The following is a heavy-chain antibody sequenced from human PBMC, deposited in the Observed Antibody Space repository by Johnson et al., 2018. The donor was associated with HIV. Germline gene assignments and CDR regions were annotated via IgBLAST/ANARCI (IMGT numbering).Heavy chain of an antibody. CDR1: GFTVSSNY. J-gene: IGHJ3*01. V-gene: IGHV3-66*01. CDR3: ARGSLTDDSFAD. Sequence: VQLVESGGGLVQPGGSLRLSCAASGFTVSSNYMSWVRQAPRKGLEWVSVIYSGGSTYYADSVKGRFTISRDNSKNTLDLKMNSLRAEDTAVYYCARGSLTDDSFADWGQGTMVLVSS. D-gene: IGHD2-8*01. CDR2: IYSGGST.